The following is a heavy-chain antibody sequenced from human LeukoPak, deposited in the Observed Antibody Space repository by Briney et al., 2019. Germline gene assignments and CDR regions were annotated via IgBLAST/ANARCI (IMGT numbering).Heavy chain of an antibody. J-gene: IGHJ4*02. CDR2: ISAYNGNT. V-gene: IGHV1-18*01. CDR3: ARDLIYDRRGGTGY. Sequence: ASVKVSCKASGGTFSSYAISWVRQAPGQGLEWMGWISAYNGNTNYAQKLQGRVTMTTDTSTSTAYMELRSLRSDDTAVYYCARDLIYDRRGGTGYWGQGTLVTVSS. CDR1: GGTFSSYA. D-gene: IGHD3-22*01.